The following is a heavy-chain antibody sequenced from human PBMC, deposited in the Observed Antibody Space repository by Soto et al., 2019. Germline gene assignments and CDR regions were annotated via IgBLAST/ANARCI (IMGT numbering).Heavy chain of an antibody. CDR2: ISAYNGTT. CDR3: ARDDVFRFLEWLSPNNNEYYYYYGMDV. D-gene: IGHD3-3*01. J-gene: IGHJ6*04. V-gene: IGHV1-18*01. Sequence: QVQLVQSGAEVKKPGSSVKVSCKASGYTFTSYGISWVRQAPGQGLEWMGWISAYNGTTNYAQKLQGRVTMTTDTSTSTAYMELRSLRSDDTPVYYCARDDVFRFLEWLSPNNNEYYYYYGMDVWGEGTTVTVYS. CDR1: GYTFTSYG.